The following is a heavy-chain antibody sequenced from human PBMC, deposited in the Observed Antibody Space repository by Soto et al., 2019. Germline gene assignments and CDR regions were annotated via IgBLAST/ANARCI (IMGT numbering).Heavy chain of an antibody. Sequence: ASVKVSCKAFGYTFTTYGMNWVRQAPGQGLEWMGWINTYSGTTNYAQKIQGRVTMTTDTSTSTAYMELRSLRSDDTAVYYCARGDLLAFFYFRAQGSSVPVSS. J-gene: IGHJ4*02. CDR2: INTYSGTT. D-gene: IGHD2-15*01. CDR1: GYTFTTYG. CDR3: ARGDLLAFFYF. V-gene: IGHV1-18*01.